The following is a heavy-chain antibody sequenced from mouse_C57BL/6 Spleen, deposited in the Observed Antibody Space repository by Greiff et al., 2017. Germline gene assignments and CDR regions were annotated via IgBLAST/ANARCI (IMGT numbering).Heavy chain of an antibody. Sequence: QVQLQQSGPELVKPGASVKISCKASGYSFTSYYIHWVKQRPGQGLEWIGWIYPGSGNPKYNEKFKGKATLTADTSSSTAYMQLSSLTSEDSAVYYCATGDGNYGFAYWGQGTLVTVSA. V-gene: IGHV1-66*01. CDR3: ATGDGNYGFAY. CDR2: IYPGSGNP. D-gene: IGHD2-1*01. CDR1: GYSFTSYY. J-gene: IGHJ3*01.